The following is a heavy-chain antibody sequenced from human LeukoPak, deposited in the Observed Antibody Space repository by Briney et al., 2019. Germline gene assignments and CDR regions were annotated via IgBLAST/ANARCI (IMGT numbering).Heavy chain of an antibody. CDR3: AKSGEIRKGDALY. V-gene: IGHV3-23*01. CDR2: ISGSGDST. J-gene: IGHJ4*02. CDR1: GFTFINYA. D-gene: IGHD7-27*01. Sequence: GGSLRLSCAASGFTFINYAMSWVRQAPGKGLEWVSAISGSGDSTYYADSVKGRFTISRDNSKNTLNLQMNSLRAEDTAVYYCAKSGEIRKGDALYWGQGTLVTVSS.